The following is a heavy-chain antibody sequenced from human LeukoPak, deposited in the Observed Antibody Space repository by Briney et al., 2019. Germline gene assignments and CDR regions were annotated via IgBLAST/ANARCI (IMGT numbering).Heavy chain of an antibody. CDR2: ISPSGGDT. J-gene: IGHJ4*02. CDR3: ARKAVAGTNHVIFDY. D-gene: IGHD6-19*01. Sequence: ASVKVSCKASGYTFTSYYMYWVRQAPGQGLEWMGIISPSGGDTRYAQKFQGRVTMTRDTSTSTVYMELSSLRSEDTAVYYCARKAVAGTNHVIFDYWGQGTLVIVSS. V-gene: IGHV1-46*01. CDR1: GYTFTSYY.